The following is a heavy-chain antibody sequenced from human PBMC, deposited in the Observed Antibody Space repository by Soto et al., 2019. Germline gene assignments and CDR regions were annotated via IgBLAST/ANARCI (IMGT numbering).Heavy chain of an antibody. Sequence: EVQLLESGGGLVQPGGSLRLSCAASGFTFSSYAMKWVRQAPGKGLEWVSLIGESGTPTYYADSVKGRFTISRDNSGNTLFLEMYSLRAEDTAVYYSVRYIPGVRYYGMDVWGQGTTVTVSS. D-gene: IGHD2-2*01. CDR2: IGESGTPT. CDR3: VRYIPGVRYYGMDV. J-gene: IGHJ6*02. CDR1: GFTFSSYA. V-gene: IGHV3-23*01.